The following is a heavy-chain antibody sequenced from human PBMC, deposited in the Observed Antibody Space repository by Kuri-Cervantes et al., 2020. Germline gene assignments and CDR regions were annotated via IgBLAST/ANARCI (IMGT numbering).Heavy chain of an antibody. V-gene: IGHV3-74*01. D-gene: IGHD3-22*01. CDR3: AREGNYYDRSKGWFDP. J-gene: IGHJ5*02. Sequence: GGSLRLSCAASGFTFSSYWMRWVRQAPGKGLVWVSRINSDGSSTSYADSVKGRFTISRDNSKNTLYLQMNSLRAEDTAVYYCAREGNYYDRSKGWFDPWGQGTLVTVSS. CDR2: INSDGSST. CDR1: GFTFSSYW.